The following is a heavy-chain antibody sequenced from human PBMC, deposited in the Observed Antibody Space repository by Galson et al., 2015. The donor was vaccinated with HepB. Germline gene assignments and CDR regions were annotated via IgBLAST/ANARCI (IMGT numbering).Heavy chain of an antibody. Sequence: SVKVSCKASGGTFSSYAISWVRQAPGQGLEWMGGIIPIFGTANYAQKFQGRVTITADESTSTAYMELGSLRSEDTAVYYCARPIAAAGTSGMDVWGQGTTVTVSS. CDR1: GGTFSSYA. CDR3: ARPIAAAGTSGMDV. CDR2: IIPIFGTA. V-gene: IGHV1-69*13. J-gene: IGHJ6*02. D-gene: IGHD6-13*01.